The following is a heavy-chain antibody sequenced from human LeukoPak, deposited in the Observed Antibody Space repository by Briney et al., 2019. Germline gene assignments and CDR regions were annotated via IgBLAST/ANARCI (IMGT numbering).Heavy chain of an antibody. V-gene: IGHV1-2*02. CDR3: ARGLVGAMAFDI. Sequence: ASVKVSCKASGYTFTGYYMHWVRQAPGQGLEWMGWINPNSGGTNCAQKFQGRVTMTRDTSISTAYMELSRLRSDDKAVYYCARGLVGAMAFDIWGQGTMVTVSS. CDR1: GYTFTGYY. CDR2: INPNSGGT. J-gene: IGHJ3*02. D-gene: IGHD1-26*01.